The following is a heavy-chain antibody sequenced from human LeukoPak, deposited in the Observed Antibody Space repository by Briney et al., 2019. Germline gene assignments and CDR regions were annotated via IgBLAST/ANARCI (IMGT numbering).Heavy chain of an antibody. CDR1: GGSISGYY. Sequence: SETLSLTCTVSGGSISGYYWSWIRQPPGKGLEWIGYIYYSGSTNYNPSLKSRVTMSVDTSKNQFSLKLTSVTAADTAVYYCARDIANWGTYFDYWGQGTLVTVSS. J-gene: IGHJ4*02. CDR2: IYYSGST. CDR3: ARDIANWGTYFDY. D-gene: IGHD7-27*01. V-gene: IGHV4-59*01.